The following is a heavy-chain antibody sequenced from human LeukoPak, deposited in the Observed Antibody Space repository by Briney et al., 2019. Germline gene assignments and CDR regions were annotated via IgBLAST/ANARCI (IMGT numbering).Heavy chain of an antibody. CDR2: INHSGST. Sequence: SETLSLTCAVYGGSFSGYYWSWIRQPPGKGLEWIGEINHSGSTNYNPSLKSRVTISVDTSKNQFSLKLSSVTAADTAMYYCARGKLRGYSYGANWFDPWGQGTLVTVSS. V-gene: IGHV4-34*01. CDR1: GGSFSGYY. CDR3: ARGKLRGYSYGANWFDP. J-gene: IGHJ5*02. D-gene: IGHD5-18*01.